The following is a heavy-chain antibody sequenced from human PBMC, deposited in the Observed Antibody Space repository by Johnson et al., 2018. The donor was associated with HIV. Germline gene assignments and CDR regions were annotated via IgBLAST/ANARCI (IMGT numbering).Heavy chain of an antibody. J-gene: IGHJ3*02. CDR2: ISGRGEST. CDR3: AKPGGSSWYFDAFDI. D-gene: IGHD6-13*01. Sequence: VQLLGSGGGLVQPGGSLRLSCAASGFTFNIFAMSWVRQAPGKGLEWVSGISGRGESTYYADSVKGRFTISRDNSKNTLYLQMKSLRAEDTAVYYCAKPGGSSWYFDAFDIWGQGTMVTVSS. CDR1: GFTFNIFA. V-gene: IGHV3-23*01.